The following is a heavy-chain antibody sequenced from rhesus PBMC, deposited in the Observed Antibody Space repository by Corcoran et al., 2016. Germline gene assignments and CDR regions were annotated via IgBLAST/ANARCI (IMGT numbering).Heavy chain of an antibody. D-gene: IGHD2-8*01. V-gene: IGHV4-80*01. J-gene: IGHJ2*01. Sequence: QVQLRESGPGLVKPSETLSLTCAVSGGSFSSYWWSWIRQPPGTGLEWIGEINGSRGSTNSHPSLKSRVTISKDASKNQFSLKLSSVTAADTAVYYCARVMWGVVVVSATSYWYFDLWGPGTPITISS. CDR1: GGSFSSYW. CDR3: ARVMWGVVVVSATSYWYFDL. CDR2: INGSRGST.